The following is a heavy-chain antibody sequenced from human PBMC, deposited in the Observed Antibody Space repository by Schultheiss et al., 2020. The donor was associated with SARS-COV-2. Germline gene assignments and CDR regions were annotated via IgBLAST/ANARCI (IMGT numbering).Heavy chain of an antibody. CDR1: GGSISSGGYY. D-gene: IGHD2-8*01. CDR2: IYYSGST. Sequence: SETLSLTCTVSGGSISSGGYYWSWIRQHPGKGLEWIGYIYYSGSTYYNPSLKSRVTISVDTSKNQFSLKLSSVTAADTAVYYCARDLGGGTNGVYYYYYGMDVWGQGTTVTVSS. J-gene: IGHJ6*02. V-gene: IGHV4-31*03. CDR3: ARDLGGGTNGVYYYYYGMDV.